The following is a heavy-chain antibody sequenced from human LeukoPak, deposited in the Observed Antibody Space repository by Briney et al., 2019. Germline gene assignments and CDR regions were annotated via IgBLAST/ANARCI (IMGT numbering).Heavy chain of an antibody. J-gene: IGHJ4*02. CDR1: GFTFSSFS. CDR3: ARGRTGL. CDR2: ILSSSSTT. Sequence: GGSLRLSCAASGFTFSSFSMNWVRQAPGKGLEWVSYILSSSSTTYYADPVKGRFTISRDNAKNSLYLQMNSLRAEDTAVYYCARGRTGLWGQGTLVTVSS. V-gene: IGHV3-48*01. D-gene: IGHD3/OR15-3a*01.